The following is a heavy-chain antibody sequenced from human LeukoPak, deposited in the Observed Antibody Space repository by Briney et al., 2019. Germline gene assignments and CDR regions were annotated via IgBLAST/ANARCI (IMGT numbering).Heavy chain of an antibody. CDR3: ARDGSYYDSSGYYWAYYFDY. CDR2: ISAYNGNT. D-gene: IGHD3-22*01. Sequence: ASVKVSCKASGYTFTGYGISWVRQAPGQGLEWMGWISAYNGNTNYAQKLQGRVTMTTDTSTSTAYMELRSLRSDDTAVYYCARDGSYYDSSGYYWAYYFDYWGQGTLVTVSS. V-gene: IGHV1-18*01. J-gene: IGHJ4*02. CDR1: GYTFTGYG.